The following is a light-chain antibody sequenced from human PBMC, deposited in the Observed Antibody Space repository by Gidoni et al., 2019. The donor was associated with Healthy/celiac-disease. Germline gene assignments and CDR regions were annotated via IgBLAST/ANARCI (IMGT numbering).Light chain of an antibody. J-gene: IGLJ2*01. CDR1: SSDVGGYNY. V-gene: IGLV2-11*01. Sequence: QSALTQPRPVSRSPGQSVTISCTGTSSDVGGYNYVSCYQQHPGKAPKLMIYDVRKRPSGVPDRFSGSKSGNTASLTISGLQAEDEADYYCCSYAGSYTPVFGGGTKLTVL. CDR2: DVR. CDR3: CSYAGSYTPV.